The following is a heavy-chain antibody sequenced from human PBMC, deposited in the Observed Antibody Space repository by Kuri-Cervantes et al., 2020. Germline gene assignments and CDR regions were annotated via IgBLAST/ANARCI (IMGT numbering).Heavy chain of an antibody. CDR2: ISYDGSNK. V-gene: IGHV3-30*03. CDR3: AREWDPDTAMVNGGAFDI. Sequence: GESLKISCAASGFTFSSYGMHWVRQAPGKGLEWVAVISYDGSNKYYADSVKGRFTISRDNSKNTLYLQMNSLRAEDTAVYYCAREWDPDTAMVNGGAFDIWGQGTMVTVSS. D-gene: IGHD5-18*01. CDR1: GFTFSSYG. J-gene: IGHJ3*02.